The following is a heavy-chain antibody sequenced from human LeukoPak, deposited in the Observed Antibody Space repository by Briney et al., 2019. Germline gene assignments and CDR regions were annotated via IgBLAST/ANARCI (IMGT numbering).Heavy chain of an antibody. CDR2: VYYSGST. D-gene: IGHD4-11*01. Sequence: SETLSLTRAVSGGSITSGRYYWGWIRQPPGKGLEWIGSVYYSGSTSYNPSLKSRVTISVDTSNNQFSLRLSSVTAADTAVYYCATNTSNTAFDYWGPGTLVTVSS. V-gene: IGHV4-39*01. J-gene: IGHJ4*02. CDR3: ATNTSNTAFDY. CDR1: GGSITSGRYY.